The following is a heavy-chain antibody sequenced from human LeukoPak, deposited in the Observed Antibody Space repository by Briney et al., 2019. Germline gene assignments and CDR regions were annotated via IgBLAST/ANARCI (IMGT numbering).Heavy chain of an antibody. CDR2: INPSGGST. V-gene: IGHV1-46*01. CDR1: GYTFTSYY. CDR3: AIANCSSTSCYHYYYYMDV. Sequence: ASVKVSCKAFGYTFTSYYMHWVRQAHGQGLEWMGIINPSGGSTSYAQKFQGRVTMTRDMSTSTVYMELSSLRSEDTAVYYCAIANCSSTSCYHYYYYMDVWGKGTTVTVSS. D-gene: IGHD2-2*01. J-gene: IGHJ6*03.